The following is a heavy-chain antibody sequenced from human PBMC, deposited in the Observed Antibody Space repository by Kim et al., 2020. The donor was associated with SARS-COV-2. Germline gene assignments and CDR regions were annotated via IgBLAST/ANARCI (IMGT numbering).Heavy chain of an antibody. V-gene: IGHV3-30*18. Sequence: GGSLRLSCAASGFTFSSYGMHWVRQAPGKGLEWVAVISYDGSNKYYADSVKGRFTISRDNSKNTLYLQMNSLRAEDTAVYYCAKDLKYYDILTGYLTSGVYYYYYGMDVWGKGTTVTVSS. CDR1: GFTFSSYG. J-gene: IGHJ6*04. CDR2: ISYDGSNK. D-gene: IGHD3-9*01. CDR3: AKDLKYYDILTGYLTSGVYYYYYGMDV.